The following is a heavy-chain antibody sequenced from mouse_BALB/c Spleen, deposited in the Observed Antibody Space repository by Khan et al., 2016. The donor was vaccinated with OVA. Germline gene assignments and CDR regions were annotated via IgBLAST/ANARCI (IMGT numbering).Heavy chain of an antibody. V-gene: IGHV3-6*02. CDR2: IGYDGNS. J-gene: IGHJ3*01. D-gene: IGHD3-1*01. Sequence: EVQLQESGPGLVKPSQSLSLSCSVTAYSITSGYFWNWIRQFPGNKLEWMGYIGYDGNSNYNPSLKNQISITRDTSRNQFFLKLISVTPEDTATYFCARGGSSGPAWFAYWGQGTLVTVSA. CDR1: AYSITSGYF. CDR3: ARGGSSGPAWFAY.